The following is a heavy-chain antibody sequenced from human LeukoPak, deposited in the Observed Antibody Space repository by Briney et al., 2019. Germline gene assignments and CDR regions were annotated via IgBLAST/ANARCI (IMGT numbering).Heavy chain of an antibody. CDR2: ISAYNGNT. CDR1: GYTFTSYG. Sequence: ASVKVSCKASGYTFTSYGISWVRQAPGQGLEWMGWISAYNGNTNYAQKFQGRVTITADKSTSTAYMELSRLTSDDTAVYYCATSGGGIVGATTTGDYFDYWGQGTLVTVSS. J-gene: IGHJ4*02. D-gene: IGHD1-26*01. CDR3: ATSGGGIVGATTTGDYFDY. V-gene: IGHV1-18*01.